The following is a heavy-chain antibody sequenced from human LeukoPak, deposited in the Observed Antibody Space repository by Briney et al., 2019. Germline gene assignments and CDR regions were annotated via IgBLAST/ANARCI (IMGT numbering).Heavy chain of an antibody. CDR2: ISSSGSTI. CDR3: AKTTWPAYFDY. V-gene: IGHV3-11*04. Sequence: GGSLRLSCAASGFTFSDYYMSWIRQAPGKGLEWVSYISSSGSTIYYADSVKGRFTISRDNAKNTLYLQMNSLRAEDTAVYYCAKTTWPAYFDYWGQGTLVTVSS. D-gene: IGHD4-17*01. J-gene: IGHJ4*02. CDR1: GFTFSDYY.